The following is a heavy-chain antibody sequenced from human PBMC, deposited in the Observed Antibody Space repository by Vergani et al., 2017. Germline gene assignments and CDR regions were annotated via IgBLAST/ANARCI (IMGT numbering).Heavy chain of an antibody. V-gene: IGHV1-18*01. J-gene: IGHJ5*02. Sequence: QVQLVQSGAEVKKPGASVKVSCKASGYTFTSYGISWVRQAPGQGLEWMGWSSAYNGNTNYAQKLQGRVTMTTDTSASTAYMELRSLRSDDTAVYYCARDLLEDYGDYHVGFDPWGQGTLVTVSS. CDR3: ARDLLEDYGDYHVGFDP. CDR2: SSAYNGNT. D-gene: IGHD4-17*01. CDR1: GYTFTSYG.